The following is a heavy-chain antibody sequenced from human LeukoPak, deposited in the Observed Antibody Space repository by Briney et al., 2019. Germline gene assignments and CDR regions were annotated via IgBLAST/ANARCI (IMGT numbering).Heavy chain of an antibody. CDR2: ISAYNGNT. V-gene: IGHV1-18*01. D-gene: IGHD2-2*02. CDR3: ARFIGYCSSTSCYRTFDY. Sequence: ASVKISCKASGYTFTSYDINWVRQATGQGLEWMGWISAYNGNTNYAQKLQGRVTMTTDTSTSTAYMELRSLRSDDTAVYYCARFIGYCSSTSCYRTFDYWGQGTLVTVSS. J-gene: IGHJ4*02. CDR1: GYTFTSYD.